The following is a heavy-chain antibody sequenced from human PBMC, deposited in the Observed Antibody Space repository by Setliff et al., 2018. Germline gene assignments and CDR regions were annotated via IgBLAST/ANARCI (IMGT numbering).Heavy chain of an antibody. CDR1: DDSISSRTYY. Sequence: SETLSLTCTVSDDSISSRTYYWGWIRQPPGKGLEWIGRIYYRGDTYYNASLKGRLTISVDMAQNQFSLRLTSVTAADTAVYYCARTGTYRYFDYWGQGALVTVSS. D-gene: IGHD1-1*01. CDR3: ARTGTYRYFDY. V-gene: IGHV4-39*01. J-gene: IGHJ4*02. CDR2: IYYRGDT.